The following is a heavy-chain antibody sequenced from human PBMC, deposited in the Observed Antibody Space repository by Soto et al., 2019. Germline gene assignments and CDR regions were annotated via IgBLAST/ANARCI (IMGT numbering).Heavy chain of an antibody. J-gene: IGHJ6*02. CDR3: ARGWQLKRAYYYYGMDV. CDR1: GYTVTSYA. V-gene: IGHV1-3*01. CDR2: INAGNGNT. D-gene: IGHD6-6*01. Sequence: VKVSCKASGYTVTSYAMHWGRQAPGQRLEWMGWINAGNGNTKYSQKFQGRVTITRDTSASTAYMELSSLRSEDTAVYYCARGWQLKRAYYYYGMDVWGQGTTVTVSS.